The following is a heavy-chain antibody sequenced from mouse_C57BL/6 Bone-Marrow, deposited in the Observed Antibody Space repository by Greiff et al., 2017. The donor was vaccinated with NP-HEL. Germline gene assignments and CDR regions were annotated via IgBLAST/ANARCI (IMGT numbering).Heavy chain of an antibody. Sequence: QVQLQQSGAELARPGASVKLSCKASGYTFTSYGISWVKQRTGQGLEWIGEIYPRGGDTYYNEKFKGKATLTADKSSSTAYMQLRSLTSEDSAVDFCARSGGFTWFAYWGQGTLVTVSA. CDR1: GYTFTSYG. J-gene: IGHJ3*01. V-gene: IGHV1-81*01. CDR2: IYPRGGDT. CDR3: ARSGGFTWFAY. D-gene: IGHD1-1*02.